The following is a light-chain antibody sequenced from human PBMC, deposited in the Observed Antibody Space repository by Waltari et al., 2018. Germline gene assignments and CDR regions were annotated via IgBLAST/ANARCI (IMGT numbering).Light chain of an antibody. CDR3: QQYYSRRT. Sequence: DIVMTQSPASLAVSLGVRATINCRSSQSILYNSNDKKYLSWYQQKPGQPPKLLIYWASTRYAGVPERCSGSGSETDVSLTSRSVQPEDVAVDYWQQYYSRRTFGRGTRVEIK. V-gene: IGKV4-1*01. J-gene: IGKJ1*01. CDR2: WAS. CDR1: QSILYNSNDKKY.